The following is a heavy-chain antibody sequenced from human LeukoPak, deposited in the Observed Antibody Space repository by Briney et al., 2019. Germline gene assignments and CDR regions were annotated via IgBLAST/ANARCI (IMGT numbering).Heavy chain of an antibody. CDR1: GYTFTSYY. CDR2: INPSGGST. CDR3: ATSGAWEIGFDY. J-gene: IGHJ4*02. D-gene: IGHD6-25*01. V-gene: IGHV1-46*01. Sequence: GASVKVSCKASGYTFTSYYMHWVRQAPGQGLEWMGIINPSGGSTSYAQKFQGRVTMTEDTSTDTAYMELSSLRSEDTAVYYCATSGAWEIGFDYWGQGTLVTVSS.